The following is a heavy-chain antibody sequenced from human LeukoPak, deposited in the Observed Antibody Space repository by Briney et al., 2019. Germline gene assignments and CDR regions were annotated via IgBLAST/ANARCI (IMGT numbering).Heavy chain of an antibody. CDR3: ASNGDYLDLFDY. J-gene: IGHJ4*02. CDR2: MNPNSGNT. V-gene: IGHV1-8*01. Sequence: ASVKVSCKASGYTFTSYDINWVRQATGQGLEWMGWMNPNSGNTGYAQKFQGRVTITADESTSTAYMELSSLRSEDTAVYYCASNGDYLDLFDYWGQGILVTVSS. CDR1: GYTFTSYD. D-gene: IGHD4-17*01.